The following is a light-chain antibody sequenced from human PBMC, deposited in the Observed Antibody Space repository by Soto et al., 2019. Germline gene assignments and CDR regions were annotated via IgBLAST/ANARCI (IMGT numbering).Light chain of an antibody. V-gene: IGKV3-15*01. CDR1: QSVSGY. J-gene: IGKJ1*01. CDR2: RIF. Sequence: EIVMTQSPGTVPVLPGETVNLSCRSSQSVSGYLDWFHQKPGQAHRLLLLRIFTRAIGVPPRFSGSGSGTEFTLTISSLQSDDFAVYYGQQYENWPPWTFGQGTKVDIK. CDR3: QQYENWPPWT.